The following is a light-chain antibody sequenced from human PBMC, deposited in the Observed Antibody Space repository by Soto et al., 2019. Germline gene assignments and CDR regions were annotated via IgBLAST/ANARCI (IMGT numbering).Light chain of an antibody. Sequence: EIVMTQSPATLSVSPGERVTLSCRASQSVYSNLAWYQQKPGQAPRLLIHGSFTRATGIPARFSGSGSGTEFTLTISSLQSEDFAVYYCQQFNQWPLTFGGGTKLEIK. J-gene: IGKJ4*01. CDR3: QQFNQWPLT. V-gene: IGKV3-15*01. CDR2: GSF. CDR1: QSVYSN.